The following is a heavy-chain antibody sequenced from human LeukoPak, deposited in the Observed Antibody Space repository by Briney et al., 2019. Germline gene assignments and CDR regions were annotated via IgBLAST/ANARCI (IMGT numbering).Heavy chain of an antibody. CDR3: ASFYETY. J-gene: IGHJ4*02. D-gene: IGHD2/OR15-2a*01. Sequence: GGSLRLSCAASGNYWMHWVRQVPGKGLVWVSHINSDGSWTSYADSVKGRFTISKDNAKNTVYLQMNSLRAEDTAVYYCASFYETYWGRGTLVTVS. V-gene: IGHV3-74*01. CDR1: GNYW. CDR2: INSDGSWT.